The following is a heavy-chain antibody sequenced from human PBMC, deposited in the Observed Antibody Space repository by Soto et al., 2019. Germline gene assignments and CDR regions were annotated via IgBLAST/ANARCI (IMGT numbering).Heavy chain of an antibody. J-gene: IGHJ6*02. CDR2: ISYDGSNK. V-gene: IGHV3-30-3*01. CDR3: ATRINYDILTGAPTNGMDV. Sequence: QVQLVESGGGVVQPGRSLRLSCAASGFTFSSYAMHWVRQAPGKGLEWVAVISYDGSNKYYADSVKGRFTISRDNSKNTLYLQMNSLRAEDTAAYYCATRINYDILTGAPTNGMDVWGQGTTVTVSS. CDR1: GFTFSSYA. D-gene: IGHD3-9*01.